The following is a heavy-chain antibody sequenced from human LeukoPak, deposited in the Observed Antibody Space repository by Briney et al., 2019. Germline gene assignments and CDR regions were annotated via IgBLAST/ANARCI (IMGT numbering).Heavy chain of an antibody. CDR1: GFTFSSYS. CDR3: ARDYYDSSGYYYNDAFDI. D-gene: IGHD3-22*01. J-gene: IGHJ3*02. Sequence: GGSLRLSCAASGFTFSSYSMNWVRQAPGKGLEWVSSISSSSSYIYYADSVKSRFTISRDNAKNSLYLQMNSLRAEDTAVYYCARDYYDSSGYYYNDAFDIWGQGTMVTVSS. V-gene: IGHV3-21*01. CDR2: ISSSSSYI.